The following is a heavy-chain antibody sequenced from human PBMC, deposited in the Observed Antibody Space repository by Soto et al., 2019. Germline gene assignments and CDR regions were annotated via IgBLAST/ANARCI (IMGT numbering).Heavy chain of an antibody. CDR2: IIPIFGTA. J-gene: IGHJ4*02. CDR3: ATTTYYDILTGYRATNYFDY. V-gene: IGHV1-69*13. CDR1: GGTFSSYA. D-gene: IGHD3-9*01. Sequence: SVKVSCKASGGTFSSYAISWVRQAPGQGLEWMGGIIPIFGTANYAQKFQGRVTITADESTSTAYMELSSLRSGDTAVYYCATTTYYDILTGYRATNYFDYWGQGTLVTVSS.